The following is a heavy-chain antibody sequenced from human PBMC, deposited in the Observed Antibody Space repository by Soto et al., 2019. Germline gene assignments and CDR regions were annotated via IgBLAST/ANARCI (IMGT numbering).Heavy chain of an antibody. V-gene: IGHV3-7*01. D-gene: IGHD2-15*01. J-gene: IGHJ4*02. CDR2: IKQDGSEK. CDR3: ARDLGCSGGSCYAFDY. CDR1: GVTFSSYW. Sequence: PGGSLRLSCAASGVTFSSYWMSWVRQAPGKGLEWVANIKQDGSEKYYVDSVKGRFTISRDNAKNSLYLQMNSLRAEDTAVYYCARDLGCSGGSCYAFDYWGQGTLVTVSS.